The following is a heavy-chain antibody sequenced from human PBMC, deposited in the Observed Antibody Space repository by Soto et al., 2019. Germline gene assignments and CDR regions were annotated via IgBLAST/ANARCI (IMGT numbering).Heavy chain of an antibody. V-gene: IGHV3-21*01. Sequence: EVQLVESGGGLVKPGGSLRLSCAASGFTFSSYSMNWVRQAPGKGLEWVSSISSSSSYIYYADSVKGRFTISRDNAKNTLYLQMTSLRAEDTAVYYCARGRIQIWTTGSDMDVWGHGTTVTVSS. CDR1: GFTFSSYS. CDR3: ARGRIQIWTTGSDMDV. CDR2: ISSSSSYI. J-gene: IGHJ6*02. D-gene: IGHD5-18*01.